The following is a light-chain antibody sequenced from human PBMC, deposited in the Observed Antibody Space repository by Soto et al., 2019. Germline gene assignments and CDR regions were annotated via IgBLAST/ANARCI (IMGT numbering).Light chain of an antibody. CDR2: AVS. CDR1: QNISRF. J-gene: IGKJ1*01. CDR3: QQSYNPPPT. V-gene: IGKV1-39*01. Sequence: IQMTQSPSSLSASVGDRVTITCRSSQNISRFLNWYQQKQGKAPNLVIYAVSSLQTGVPSRFSGSGSGTDFTLTISSLQPADFATYFCQQSYNPPPTFGQGTKVEIK.